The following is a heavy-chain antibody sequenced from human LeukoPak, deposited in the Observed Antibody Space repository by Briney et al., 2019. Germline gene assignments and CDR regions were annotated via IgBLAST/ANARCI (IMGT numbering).Heavy chain of an antibody. D-gene: IGHD3-22*01. CDR3: AREWNYESNGYFYYY. Sequence: SVKVSCKASGDTFSRYGISWVRQAPGQGLEWMGGIIPLFGTANYAQKFQGRVTITADESTSTAYLELSRLRFEDTAVYYCAREWNYESNGYFYYYWGQGTLVTVSS. CDR1: GDTFSRYG. J-gene: IGHJ4*02. CDR2: IIPLFGTA. V-gene: IGHV1-69*01.